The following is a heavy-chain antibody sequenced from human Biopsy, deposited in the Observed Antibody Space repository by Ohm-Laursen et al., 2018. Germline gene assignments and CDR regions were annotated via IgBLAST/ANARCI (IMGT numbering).Heavy chain of an antibody. D-gene: IGHD3-3*01. CDR1: GASMTGYF. CDR2: IYPIGDT. J-gene: IGHJ3*01. Sequence: SDTLSLTCTVSGASMTGYFWTWVRQPAGKGLEWIGHIYPIGDTTYNPSLESRVTMSLDTSENQFSLKMTSLTAADTAVYFCAREDEGLLRALDLWGQGTMVTVSS. CDR3: AREDEGLLRALDL. V-gene: IGHV4-4*07.